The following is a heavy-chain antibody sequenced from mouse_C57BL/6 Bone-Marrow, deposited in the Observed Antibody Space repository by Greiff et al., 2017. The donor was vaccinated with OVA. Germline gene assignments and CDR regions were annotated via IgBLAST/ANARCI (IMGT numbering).Heavy chain of an antibody. Sequence: QVQLQQPGAELVMPGASVKLSCKASGYTFTSYWMPWVKQRPGQGLEWIGEIDPSDSYTNYNQKFKGKSTLTVDKSSSTAYMQLSSLTSEDTAVYYCARGSYYSNSYAMDYWGQGTSVTVSS. CDR1: GYTFTSYW. CDR2: IDPSDSYT. V-gene: IGHV1-69*01. J-gene: IGHJ4*01. D-gene: IGHD2-5*01. CDR3: ARGSYYSNSYAMDY.